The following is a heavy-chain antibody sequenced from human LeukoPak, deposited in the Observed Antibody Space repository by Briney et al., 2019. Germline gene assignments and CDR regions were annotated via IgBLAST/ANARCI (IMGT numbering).Heavy chain of an antibody. D-gene: IGHD5-12*01. Sequence: GGSLRLSCAASGFTFSSYGMHWVRQAPGKGLEWVSSISGSSSYTFYADSVRGRFTISRDNAKSSLYLQMNSLRAEDTAVYYCARGTTGGYSPSHWGQGTLVTVSS. J-gene: IGHJ4*02. CDR1: GFTFSSYG. CDR3: ARGTTGGYSPSH. CDR2: ISGSSSYT. V-gene: IGHV3-21*01.